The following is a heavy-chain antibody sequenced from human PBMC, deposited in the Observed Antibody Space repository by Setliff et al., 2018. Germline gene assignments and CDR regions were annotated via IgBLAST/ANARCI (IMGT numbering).Heavy chain of an antibody. CDR1: GGSISSSSHY. CDR2: IYYTGST. J-gene: IGHJ4*02. Sequence: NPSETLSLTCTVSGGSISSSSHYWGWLRQPPGKGLEWMGSIYYTGSTYYNPSLKSRVTMSVDTSKRQFSLKLGSATAADTAVYYCARDMGQPYYFESWGLGTLVTVSS. CDR3: ARDMGQPYYFES. V-gene: IGHV4-39*07. D-gene: IGHD1-1*01.